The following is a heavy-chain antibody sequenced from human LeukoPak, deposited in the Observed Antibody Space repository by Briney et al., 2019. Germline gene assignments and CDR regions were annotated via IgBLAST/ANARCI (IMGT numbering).Heavy chain of an antibody. J-gene: IGHJ2*01. D-gene: IGHD5-18*01. V-gene: IGHV3-21*01. CDR3: AKDPRDHSYGWSWRY. CDR1: GFTFSRSS. Sequence: PGGSLRLSCSASGFTFSRSSMHWVRQAPGKGLQWVSSISTSSIYIYYADSLKGRFTISRDNSKNTLYLQMNSLRAEDTAVYYCAKDPRDHSYGWSWRY. CDR2: ISTSSIYI.